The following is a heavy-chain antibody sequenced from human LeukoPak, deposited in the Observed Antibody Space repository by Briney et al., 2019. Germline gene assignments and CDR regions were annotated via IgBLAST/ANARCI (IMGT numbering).Heavy chain of an antibody. V-gene: IGHV3-9*01. D-gene: IGHD6-13*01. CDR1: GFTFDDYA. CDR2: ILRNSGSI. Sequence: SGGSLRLSCAASGFTFDDYAMHWVRQAPGKGLEWVSGILRNSGSIGYADSVKGRFTISRDDAKNSLYLQRNSLRAEDTALYYCVKDGGRDTAAAYYWGQGTLVSVSS. CDR3: VKDGGRDTAAAYY. J-gene: IGHJ4*02.